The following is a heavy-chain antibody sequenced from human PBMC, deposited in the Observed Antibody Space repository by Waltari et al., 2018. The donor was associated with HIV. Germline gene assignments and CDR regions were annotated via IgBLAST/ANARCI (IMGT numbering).Heavy chain of an antibody. CDR2: IYTSGST. J-gene: IGHJ5*02. CDR3: ARDGSVVRGST. D-gene: IGHD3-10*01. CDR1: GGSIRSGSYY. V-gene: IGHV4-61*02. Sequence: QVQLQESGPGLVKPSQTLSLTCTVSGGSIRSGSYYWRWIRQPAGKGLEWIGRIYTSGSTNYNPSLKSRVTISVDTSKNQFSLKLSSVTAADTAVYYCARDGSVVRGSTWGQGTLVTVSS.